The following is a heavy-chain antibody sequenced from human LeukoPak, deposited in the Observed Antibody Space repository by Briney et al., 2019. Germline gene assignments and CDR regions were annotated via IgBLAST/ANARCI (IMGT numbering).Heavy chain of an antibody. CDR2: IYTTGNT. Sequence: PSETLSLTCTVSSGSINSYFWGWVRQPAGRGLEWIGRIYTTGNTHYNPSLKSRLTMSIDTSKRQFSLNLRSVTAADTAIYYCARHGYTASHYFLDYWSRGTLVTVSS. CDR3: ARHGYTASHYFLDY. J-gene: IGHJ4*02. D-gene: IGHD3-16*01. CDR1: SGSINSYF. V-gene: IGHV4-4*07.